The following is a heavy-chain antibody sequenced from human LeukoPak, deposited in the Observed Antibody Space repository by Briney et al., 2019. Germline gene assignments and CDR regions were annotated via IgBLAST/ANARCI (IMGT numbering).Heavy chain of an antibody. CDR3: AKLLLIVVNDAFDI. V-gene: IGHV3-23*01. Sequence: PGGSLRLSCAASGFTLSSYWMHWVRQAPGNGLGGVSGISGSGYSTYYADSVKGRFTISRDNSKNTLYLQMTSLRAEDTAVYYCAKLLLIVVNDAFDIWGQGTMVTVSS. CDR2: ISGSGYST. CDR1: GFTLSSYW. D-gene: IGHD3-22*01. J-gene: IGHJ3*02.